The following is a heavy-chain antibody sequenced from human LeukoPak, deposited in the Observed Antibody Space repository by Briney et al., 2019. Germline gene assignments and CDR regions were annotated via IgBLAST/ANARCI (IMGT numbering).Heavy chain of an antibody. CDR1: GFTFSSYE. V-gene: IGHV3-48*03. J-gene: IGHJ4*02. CDR3: AKAEYYDILTGYYDFDY. CDR2: ISSSGSTT. D-gene: IGHD3-9*01. Sequence: GGSLRLSCAASGFTFSSYEMNWVRQAPGKGLEWVSYISSSGSTTYYADSMKGRFTISRDNAKNSLYLQMNSLRAEDTAVYYCAKAEYYDILTGYYDFDYWGQGTLVTVSS.